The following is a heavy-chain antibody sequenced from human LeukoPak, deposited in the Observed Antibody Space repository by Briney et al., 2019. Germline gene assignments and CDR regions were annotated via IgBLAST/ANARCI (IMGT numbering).Heavy chain of an antibody. Sequence: ASVKVSCKASGYTFTSYYMHWVRQAPGQGLEWMGIINPSGGSTSYAQKFQGRVTMTRDTSTSTVYMEQSSLRSEDTAVYYCARCGPSGSYYCAFDYWGQGTPVTVSS. CDR2: INPSGGST. CDR3: ARCGPSGSYYCAFDY. J-gene: IGHJ4*02. CDR1: GYTFTSYY. V-gene: IGHV1-46*01. D-gene: IGHD1-26*01.